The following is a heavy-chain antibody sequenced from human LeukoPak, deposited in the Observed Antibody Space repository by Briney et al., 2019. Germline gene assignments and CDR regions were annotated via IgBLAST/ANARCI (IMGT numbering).Heavy chain of an antibody. J-gene: IGHJ4*02. CDR3: ARDKPAAQHSTI. V-gene: IGHV4-61*08. D-gene: IGHD2-2*01. Sequence: PSETLSLTCTVSGGSISSGGYYWSWIRQPPGKGLEWIGYIYYSGSTYYNPSLKSRVTISVDTSKNQFSLKLSSVTAADTAVYYCARDKPAAQHSTIWGQGTLVTVSS. CDR1: GGSISSGGYY. CDR2: IYYSGST.